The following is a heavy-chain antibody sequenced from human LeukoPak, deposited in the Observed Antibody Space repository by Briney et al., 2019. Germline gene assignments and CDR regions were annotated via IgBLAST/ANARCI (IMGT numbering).Heavy chain of an antibody. CDR3: ASMAFSDPRYYDFWSGQRDYYYYYMDV. CDR1: GFTFSDYY. D-gene: IGHD3-3*01. J-gene: IGHJ6*03. V-gene: IGHV3-11*01. Sequence: KPGGSLRLSCAASGFTFSDYYMSWIRQAPGKGLEWVSYISSSGSTIYYADSVKGRFTISRDNAKNSLYLQMNSLRAEDTAVYYCASMAFSDPRYYDFWSGQRDYYYYYMDVWGKGTTVTVSS. CDR2: ISSSGSTI.